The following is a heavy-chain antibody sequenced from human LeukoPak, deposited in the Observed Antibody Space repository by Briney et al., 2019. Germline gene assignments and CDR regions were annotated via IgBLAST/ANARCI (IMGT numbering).Heavy chain of an antibody. CDR1: ADSISSYY. CDR3: ARGGRGSAWFFFDY. Sequence: SETLSLTCTVSADSISSYYWSWIRQPPGKGLEWIGYIYYSGNTNYNPSLKSRVTISVDTSKNQFSLKLSSVTAADTAVYYCARGGRGSAWFFFDYWGQGTLVTVSS. D-gene: IGHD6-19*01. V-gene: IGHV4-59*01. CDR2: IYYSGNT. J-gene: IGHJ4*02.